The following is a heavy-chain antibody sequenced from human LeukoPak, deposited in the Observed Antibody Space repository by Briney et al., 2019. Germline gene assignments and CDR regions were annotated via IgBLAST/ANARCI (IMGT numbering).Heavy chain of an antibody. J-gene: IGHJ4*02. CDR1: GGSMTTHH. CDR2: VFDSGRT. V-gene: IGHV4-59*11. D-gene: IGHD5-18*01. Sequence: PSETLSLTCTVSGGSMTTHHWNWLRQTPGQGLEWNGYVFDSGRTKENPSLKSRVTRSGDTSKNQLSLRLSAVTAADPAVYYCTTIKRGNIFGYFAFWGQGILVTVSS. CDR3: TTIKRGNIFGYFAF.